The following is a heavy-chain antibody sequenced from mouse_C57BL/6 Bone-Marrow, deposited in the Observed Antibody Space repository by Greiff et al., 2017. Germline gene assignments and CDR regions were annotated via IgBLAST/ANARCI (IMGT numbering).Heavy chain of an antibody. J-gene: IGHJ3*01. Sequence: EVKLMESGGGLVKPGGSLKLSCAASGFTFSSYAMSWVRQTPEKRLEWVATISDGGSYTYYPDNVKGRFTISRDNAKNNLYLQMSHLKSEDTAMYYCARGGITTVGFAYWGQGTLVTVSA. CDR3: ARGGITTVGFAY. CDR2: ISDGGSYT. D-gene: IGHD1-1*01. CDR1: GFTFSSYA. V-gene: IGHV5-4*03.